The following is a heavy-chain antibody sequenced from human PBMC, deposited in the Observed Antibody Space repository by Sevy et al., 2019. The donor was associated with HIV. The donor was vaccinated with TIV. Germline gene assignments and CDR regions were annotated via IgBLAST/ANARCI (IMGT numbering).Heavy chain of an antibody. D-gene: IGHD2-21*01. J-gene: IGHJ6*03. CDR1: GFAFSDHY. V-gene: IGHV3-72*01. CDR2: IRNRPNRYTT. CDR3: VRGPNCGVGGCQQISPYCLDV. Sequence: GGSLRLSCAASGFAFSDHYVDWVRQAPGKGLEWVGRIRNRPNRYTTEYAASVEGRFTISRDDSRHSLYLQMNSLKTEXXXVYYCVRGPNCGVGGCQQISPYCLDVWGIGATVTVSS.